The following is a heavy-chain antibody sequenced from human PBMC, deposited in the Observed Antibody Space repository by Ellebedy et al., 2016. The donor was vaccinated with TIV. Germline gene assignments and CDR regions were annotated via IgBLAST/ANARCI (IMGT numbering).Heavy chain of an antibody. CDR3: ARISRDAFDI. J-gene: IGHJ3*02. CDR2: IDWDDDT. Sequence: SGPTLVKPTQTLTLTCTLSGLSVSSSGMRVSWFRQPPGKAMEWLARIDWDDDTFYNTSLKTRLTISKDTSKNQVVLTMTGMEPVDTATYYRARISRDAFDIWGQGTMVIVSS. CDR1: GLSVSSSGMR. V-gene: IGHV2-70*04.